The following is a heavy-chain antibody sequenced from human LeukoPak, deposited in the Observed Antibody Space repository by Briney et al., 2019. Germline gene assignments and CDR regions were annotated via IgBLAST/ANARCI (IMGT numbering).Heavy chain of an antibody. CDR2: ISASGGGT. Sequence: PGGSLRLSCAASGFTFSDYAMTWVRQAPGKGLEWVSAISASGGGTFYANSVKGRFTIFRDNSQNTLYLQMNSLRVEDTATYSCTTWGYVAARLDYWGQGSLVTVSS. J-gene: IGHJ4*02. CDR3: TTWGYVAARLDY. CDR1: GFTFSDYA. D-gene: IGHD6-6*01. V-gene: IGHV3-23*01.